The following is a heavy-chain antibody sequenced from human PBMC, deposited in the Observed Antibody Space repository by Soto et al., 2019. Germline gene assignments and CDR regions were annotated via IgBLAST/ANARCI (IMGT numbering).Heavy chain of an antibody. D-gene: IGHD3-22*01. Sequence: QVQLQESGPGLVKPSQTLSLTCTVSGGSISSGGYYWSWIRQHPGKGLEWIGYTYYSGSTYYNPSLKRRLTLSVDTSKIQCSLKLSSVTAADTAVYYCAGVLLAYYYASSAPFDIWGQGTMVTVSS. CDR1: GGSISSGGYY. CDR3: AGVLLAYYYASSAPFDI. J-gene: IGHJ3*02. V-gene: IGHV4-31*03. CDR2: TYYSGST.